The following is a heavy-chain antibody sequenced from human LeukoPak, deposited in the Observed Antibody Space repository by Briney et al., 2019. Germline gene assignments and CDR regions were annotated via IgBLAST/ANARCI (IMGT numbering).Heavy chain of an antibody. CDR2: ISGSGGST. V-gene: IGHV3-23*01. CDR3: VQKNLPRIVVVHDAFDI. Sequence: GGSLRLSCAASGFTFSSYAMSWVRQAPGKGLEWVSAISGSGGSTYYADSVKGRFTISRDNSKNTLYLQMNSLRAEDTAVCYCVQKNLPRIVVVHDAFDIWGQGTMVTVSS. J-gene: IGHJ3*02. CDR1: GFTFSSYA. D-gene: IGHD2-2*01.